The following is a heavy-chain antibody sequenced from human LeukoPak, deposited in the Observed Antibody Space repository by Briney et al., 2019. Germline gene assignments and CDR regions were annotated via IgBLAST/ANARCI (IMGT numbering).Heavy chain of an antibody. CDR1: GGSISSGGYY. CDR2: IYYSGST. Sequence: SETLSLTCTVSGGSISSGGYYWSWIRQHPGKGLEWIGYIYYSGSTYYNPSLKSRVTISVDTSKNQFSLKLSSVTAADTAVYYCARVLASGYWFDPWGQGTLVTVSS. CDR3: ARVLASGYWFDP. D-gene: IGHD5-12*01. J-gene: IGHJ5*02. V-gene: IGHV4-31*03.